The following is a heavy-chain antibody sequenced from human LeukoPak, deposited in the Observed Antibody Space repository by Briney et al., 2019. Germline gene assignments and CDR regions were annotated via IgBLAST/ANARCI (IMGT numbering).Heavy chain of an antibody. CDR3: ARESGVGSSGPFDY. D-gene: IGHD3-22*01. CDR2: IIPIFGTA. V-gene: IGHV1-69*13. CDR1: GATFSSYA. Sequence: SVKVSCKASGATFSSYAISWVRQAPGQGLEWMGGIIPIFGTANYAQKFQGRVTITADESTSTAYMELSSLRSEDTAVYYCARESGVGSSGPFDYWGQGTLVTVSS. J-gene: IGHJ4*02.